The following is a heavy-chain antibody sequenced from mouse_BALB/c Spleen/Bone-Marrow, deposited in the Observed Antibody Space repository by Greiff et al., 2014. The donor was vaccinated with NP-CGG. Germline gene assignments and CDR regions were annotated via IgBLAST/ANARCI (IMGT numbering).Heavy chain of an antibody. J-gene: IGHJ4*01. D-gene: IGHD1-1*01. CDR2: ISYDGSN. Sequence: VQLQQSGPGLVKPSQSLSLTCSVTGYSITSGYYWNWIRQFPGNKLEWMGYISYDGSNNYNPSLKNRISITRDTSKNQFFLKLNSVTTEDTATYYCASYFYYAMDYWGQEPQSPSPQ. CDR3: ASYFYYAMDY. CDR1: GYSITSGYY. V-gene: IGHV3-6*02.